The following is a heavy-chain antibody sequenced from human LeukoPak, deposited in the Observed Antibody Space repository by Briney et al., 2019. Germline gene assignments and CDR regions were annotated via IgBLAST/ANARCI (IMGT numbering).Heavy chain of an antibody. CDR3: AKGSKGTYDY. CDR2: IIGNGDST. V-gene: IGHV3-23*01. Sequence: GGSLRLSCVASGFTFSSYVMTWVRQAPGKGLEWVSSIIGNGDSTYYAGSVKGRFTISRDNSKNTLYLQMNSLGAEDTAIYYCAKGSKGTYDYWGQGTLVTVSS. J-gene: IGHJ4*02. CDR1: GFTFSSYV.